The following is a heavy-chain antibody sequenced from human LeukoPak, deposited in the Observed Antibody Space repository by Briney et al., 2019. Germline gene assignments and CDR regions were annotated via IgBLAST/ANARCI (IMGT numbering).Heavy chain of an antibody. CDR2: VYYSGST. Sequence: SETLSLTCTVAGGSISTFYCSWHRQPPGKGLEWIAYVYYSGSTNSNPSLKSRVTISVDTSKNQFSLKLSTVTAADTAVYYCAWVDPDRSSTLDVFDYWGQGTLVTVSS. V-gene: IGHV4-59*08. CDR3: AWVDPDRSSTLDVFDY. J-gene: IGHJ4*02. D-gene: IGHD6-6*01. CDR1: GGSISTFY.